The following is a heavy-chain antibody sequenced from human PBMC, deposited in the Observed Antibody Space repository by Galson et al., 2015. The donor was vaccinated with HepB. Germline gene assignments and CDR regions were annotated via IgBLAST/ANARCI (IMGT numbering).Heavy chain of an antibody. CDR3: ARVAIEYYDFWSGYYAGWLDP. J-gene: IGHJ5*02. V-gene: IGHV1-69*04. D-gene: IGHD3-3*01. Sequence: SVKVSCKASGGTFSSYAISWVRQAPGQGLEWMGRIIPILGIANYAQKFQGRVTITADKSTSTAYMELSSLRSEDTAVYYCARVAIEYYDFWSGYYAGWLDPWGQGTLVTVSS. CDR2: IIPILGIA. CDR1: GGTFSSYA.